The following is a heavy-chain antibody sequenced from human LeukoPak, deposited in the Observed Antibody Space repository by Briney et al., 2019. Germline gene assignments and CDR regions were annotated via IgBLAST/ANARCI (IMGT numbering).Heavy chain of an antibody. CDR2: ISSSSSYI. V-gene: IGHV3-21*01. CDR3: AKGRGMMVVVSFDY. CDR1: GFTFSSYS. Sequence: GGSLRLSCAASGFTFSSYSMNWVRQAPGKGLEWVSSISSSSSYIYYADSVKGRFTISRDNAKNSLYLQMNSLRAEDTAVYYCAKGRGMMVVVSFDYWGQGTLVTVSS. D-gene: IGHD3-22*01. J-gene: IGHJ4*02.